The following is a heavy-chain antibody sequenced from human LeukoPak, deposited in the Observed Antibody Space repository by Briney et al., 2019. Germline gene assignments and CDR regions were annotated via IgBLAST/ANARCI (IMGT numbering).Heavy chain of an antibody. Sequence: SETLSLTCTVSGGSINSYYWSWIRQPPGKGLEWIGYIYYSGSTNYNPSLKSRVTISVDTSKNQFSLKLSSVTAADTAVYYCARGLMMAVAGRGEFHYWGQGTLVTVSS. D-gene: IGHD6-13*01. CDR3: ARGLMMAVAGRGEFHY. J-gene: IGHJ4*02. V-gene: IGHV4-59*01. CDR2: IYYSGST. CDR1: GGSINSYY.